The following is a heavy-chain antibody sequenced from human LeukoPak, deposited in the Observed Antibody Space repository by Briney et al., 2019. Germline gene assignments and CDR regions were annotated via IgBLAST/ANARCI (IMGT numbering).Heavy chain of an antibody. CDR2: ISSGSTI. D-gene: IGHD3-10*02. CDR1: GFTSISYW. Sequence: GGSLRLSCEASGFTSISYWMNWVRQAPGKGLEWVSYISSGSTIYYADSVKGRFTISRDNAKNSLYLQMNSLRAEDTAVYYCAELGITMIGGVWGKGTTVTISS. J-gene: IGHJ6*04. V-gene: IGHV3-48*03. CDR3: AELGITMIGGV.